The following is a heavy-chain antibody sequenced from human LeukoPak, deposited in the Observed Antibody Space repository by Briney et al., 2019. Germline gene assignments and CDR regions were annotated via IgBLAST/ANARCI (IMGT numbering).Heavy chain of an antibody. J-gene: IGHJ4*02. CDR2: IYYSGST. CDR3: ARYSSGYYQYYFDY. Sequence: SETLSLTCTVSGGSISSSSYYWGWIRQPPGKGLVWIGSIYYSGSTYYNPSLKSRVTISVDTSKNQFSLKLSSVTAADTAVYYCARYSSGYYQYYFDYWGQGTLVTVSS. CDR1: GGSISSSSYY. D-gene: IGHD3-22*01. V-gene: IGHV4-39*01.